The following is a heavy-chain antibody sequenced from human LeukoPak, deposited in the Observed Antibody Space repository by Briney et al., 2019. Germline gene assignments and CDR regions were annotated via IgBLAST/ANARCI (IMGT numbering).Heavy chain of an antibody. J-gene: IGHJ3*02. V-gene: IGHV3-11*01. CDR1: DVTFHEYY. Sequence: GGSLRLSCAASDVTFHEYYMSWVRQAPGKGLEWVSYISGDGKTRNYATPVKGRFAISRDIIRQFLLLQMYNLRAEDTAVYYCAKDIRSGCYLCAFDIWGQGTRVTVSS. CDR3: AKDIRSGCYLCAFDI. D-gene: IGHD6-19*01. CDR2: ISGDGKTR.